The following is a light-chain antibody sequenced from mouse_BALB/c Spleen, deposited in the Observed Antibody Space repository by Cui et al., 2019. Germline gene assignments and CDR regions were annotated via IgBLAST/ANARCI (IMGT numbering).Light chain of an antibody. V-gene: IGKV4-63*01. Sequence: ENVLTQSPAIMSASPGEKVTMTCSASSSVSYMHWYQQKSSTSPKLWIYDTSKLASGVPGRFSGSWSGNSYSLTISSMEAEDVATYYCFQGSGYPLTVGAGTKLQLK. CDR1: SSVSY. J-gene: IGKJ5*01. CDR3: FQGSGYPLT. CDR2: DTS.